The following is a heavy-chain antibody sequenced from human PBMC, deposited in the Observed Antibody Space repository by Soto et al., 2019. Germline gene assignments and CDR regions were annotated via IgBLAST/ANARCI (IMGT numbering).Heavy chain of an antibody. V-gene: IGHV3-21*01. CDR2: ISSTDRYI. CDR3: ATSPEGTSGMRD. CDR1: GFTFSGYS. D-gene: IGHD1-1*01. Sequence: EVQLVESGGGLVKPGGSLRLSCAASGFTFSGYSMNWVRQAPGKGLEWVSSISSTDRYIYYADSVRGRFTTSRDNAENSLYLQMNSLRVEDTAVYYCATSPEGTSGMRDWGQGALVTVSS. J-gene: IGHJ4*02.